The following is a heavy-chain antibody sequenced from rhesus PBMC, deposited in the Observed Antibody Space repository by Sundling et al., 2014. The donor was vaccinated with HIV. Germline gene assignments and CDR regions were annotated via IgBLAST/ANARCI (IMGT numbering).Heavy chain of an antibody. D-gene: IGHD1-44*01. J-gene: IGHJ4*01. V-gene: IGHV3-103*01. Sequence: EVQLVESGGGLVQPGGSLRLSCAASGFTFSSYGMYWVRQAPGKGLEWVSTINSGGDSTYYADSVRGRFTISRDNSQNTLSLQMNSLRGEDTAVYYCTKTPYISFDYWGQGVLVTVSS. CDR2: INSGGDST. CDR3: TKTPYISFDY. CDR1: GFTFSSYG.